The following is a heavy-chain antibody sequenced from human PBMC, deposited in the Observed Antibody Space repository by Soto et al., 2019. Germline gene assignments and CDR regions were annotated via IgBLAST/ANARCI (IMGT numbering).Heavy chain of an antibody. CDR2: TTDTGGDT. V-gene: IGHV3-23*01. J-gene: IGHJ2*01. CDR1: GITFGSRA. Sequence: GGSLRLSCVASGITFGSRAMSWVRQAPGEGLEWVSTTTDTGGDTKYAASVKGRFTISRDDSRNSLYLQTNSLKTEDTAVYYCARGYCSNGVCYRYIDLWGRGTLVTVSS. CDR3: ARGYCSNGVCYRYIDL. D-gene: IGHD2-8*01.